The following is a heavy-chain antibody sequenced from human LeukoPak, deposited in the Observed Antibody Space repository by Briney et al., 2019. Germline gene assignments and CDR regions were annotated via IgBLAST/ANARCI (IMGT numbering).Heavy chain of an antibody. CDR2: IIPIFGTA. CDR1: GGTFSSYA. Sequence: SVKVSCKASGGTFSSYAISWVRQAPGQGLEWMGRIIPIFGTANYAQKFQGRVTITTDESTSTAYMELSSLRSEDTAVYYCARGPETYYYDSSGPIDYWGQGTLVTVSS. CDR3: ARGPETYYYDSSGPIDY. D-gene: IGHD3-22*01. J-gene: IGHJ4*02. V-gene: IGHV1-69*05.